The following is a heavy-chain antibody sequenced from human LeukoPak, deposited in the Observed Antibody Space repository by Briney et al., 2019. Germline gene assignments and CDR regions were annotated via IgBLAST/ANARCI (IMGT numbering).Heavy chain of an antibody. CDR1: GFTFSDYY. CDR2: ISNSGSDI. D-gene: IGHD1-7*01. CDR3: ARHRNWNYEFDP. Sequence: GGSLRLSCAASGFTFSDYYMSWIRQAPGKGLEWLSYISNSGSDIYYLDSVEGRFTISRDNAKNSLYLQMNSLRVDGTAVYYCARHRNWNYEFDPWGQGTLVAVPS. J-gene: IGHJ5*02. V-gene: IGHV3-11*04.